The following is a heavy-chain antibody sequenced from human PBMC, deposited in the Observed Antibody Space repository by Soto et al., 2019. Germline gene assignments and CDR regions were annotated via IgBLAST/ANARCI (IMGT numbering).Heavy chain of an antibody. CDR2: ITWNSAYI. Sequence: SLRLSCAASGFTFDDYAMHWVRQAPGKGLEWVSYITWNSAYIYYADSVKGRFTISRDNAKKSLFLQMNNLGAEDTAVYYCASALEDGYNYFEYWGHGALVTVSS. J-gene: IGHJ4*01. CDR3: ASALEDGYNYFEY. CDR1: GFTFDDYA. V-gene: IGHV3-9*01. D-gene: IGHD5-12*01.